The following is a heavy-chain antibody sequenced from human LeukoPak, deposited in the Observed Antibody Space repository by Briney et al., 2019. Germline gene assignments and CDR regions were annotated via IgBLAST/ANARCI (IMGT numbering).Heavy chain of an antibody. CDR1: GGSISSYY. Sequence: SETLSLTCTVSGGSISSYYWSWIRQPPGKGLEWIGYIYHSGSTNYNPSLKSRVTISVDTSKDQFSLKLSSVTAADTAVYYCARPDGYNSADAFDIWGQGTMVTVSS. V-gene: IGHV4-59*08. CDR2: IYHSGST. J-gene: IGHJ3*02. CDR3: ARPDGYNSADAFDI. D-gene: IGHD5-24*01.